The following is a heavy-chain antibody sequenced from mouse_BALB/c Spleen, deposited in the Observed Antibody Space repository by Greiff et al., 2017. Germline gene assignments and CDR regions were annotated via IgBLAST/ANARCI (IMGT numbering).Heavy chain of an antibody. V-gene: IGHV5-4*02. CDR1: GFTFSDYY. D-gene: IGHD1-2*01. J-gene: IGHJ4*01. Sequence: EVKVVESGGGLVKPGGSLKLSCAASGFTFSDYYMYWVRQTPEKRLEWVATISDGGSYTYYPDSVKGRFTISRDNAKNNLYLQMSSLKSEDTAMYYCAREDYGFAMDYWGQGTSVTVSS. CDR2: ISDGGSYT. CDR3: AREDYGFAMDY.